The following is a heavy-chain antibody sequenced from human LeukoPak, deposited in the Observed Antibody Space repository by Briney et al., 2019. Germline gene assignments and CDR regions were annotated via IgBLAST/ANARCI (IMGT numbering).Heavy chain of an antibody. CDR1: GGSFSGYY. CDR3: ARGLSAIVH. J-gene: IGHJ4*02. CDR2: INHSGST. V-gene: IGHV4-34*01. Sequence: PETLSLTCAVYGGSFSGYYWGWIRQPPGKGLEWIGEINHSGSTNYNPSLKSRVTISVDTSKNQFSLKLRSVTAADTAVYYCARGLSAIVHWGQGTLVTVSS. D-gene: IGHD2-21*02.